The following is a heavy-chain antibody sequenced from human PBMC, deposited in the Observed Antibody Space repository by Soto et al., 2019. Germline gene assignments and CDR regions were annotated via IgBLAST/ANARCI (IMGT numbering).Heavy chain of an antibody. V-gene: IGHV3-21*01. CDR2: ISNTGYI. D-gene: IGHD3-10*01. Sequence: EVQLVESGGGLVKPGGSLRLSCAASGFTCSTYRMNWVRQAPGKGLEWVSSISNTGYIYYADSVKGRFTIARDNAKNSVYLQMDSLRAEDTAVYFCARVSGGSVYSWGQGTLVTVSS. CDR1: GFTCSTYR. J-gene: IGHJ4*02. CDR3: ARVSGGSVYS.